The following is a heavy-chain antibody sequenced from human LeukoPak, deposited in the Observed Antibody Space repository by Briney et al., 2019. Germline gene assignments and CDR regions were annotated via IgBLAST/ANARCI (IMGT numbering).Heavy chain of an antibody. CDR1: GYTFTSYW. CDR2: IYPGDSET. CDR3: VRPNYDILTGYNVNYFDS. D-gene: IGHD3-9*01. Sequence: GESLKISCKGSGYTFTSYWIGWVRQMPGKGLEWMGIIYPGDSETKYSPSFLGQVTISADKSISTASLHWSSLKASDTAMYYCVRPNYDILTGYNVNYFDSWGQGTLVTVSS. V-gene: IGHV5-51*01. J-gene: IGHJ4*02.